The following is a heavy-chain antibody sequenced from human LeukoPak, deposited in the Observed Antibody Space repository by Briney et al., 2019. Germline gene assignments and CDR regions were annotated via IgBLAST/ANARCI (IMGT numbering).Heavy chain of an antibody. D-gene: IGHD3-3*01. J-gene: IGHJ6*02. CDR2: IYYSGST. Sequence: PETLSLTCTVSGGSISSYYWSWIRQPPGKGLEWIGYIYYSGSTNYNPSLKSRVTISVDTSKNQFSLKLSSVTAADTAVYYCARWITIFGRAPSYGMDVWGQGTTVTVSS. CDR1: GGSISSYY. CDR3: ARWITIFGRAPSYGMDV. V-gene: IGHV4-59*01.